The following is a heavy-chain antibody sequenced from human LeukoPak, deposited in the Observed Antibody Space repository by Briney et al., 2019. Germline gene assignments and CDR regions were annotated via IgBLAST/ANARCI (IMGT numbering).Heavy chain of an antibody. V-gene: IGHV5-51*01. CDR3: ARRFSYYDFWSGYDFDY. Sequence: GESLKISCKGSRYSFTSYWIGWVRQMPGKGLEWMGIIYPGDSDTRYSPSFQGQVTISADKSISTAYLQWSSLKASDTAMYYCARRFSYYDFWSGYDFDYWGQGTLVTVSS. J-gene: IGHJ4*02. D-gene: IGHD3-3*01. CDR1: RYSFTSYW. CDR2: IYPGDSDT.